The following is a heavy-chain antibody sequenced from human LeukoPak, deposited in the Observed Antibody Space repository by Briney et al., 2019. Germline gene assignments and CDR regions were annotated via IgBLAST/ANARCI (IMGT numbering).Heavy chain of an antibody. J-gene: IGHJ4*02. CDR2: IWYDGSNN. V-gene: IGHV3-33*01. CDR1: AFTFSNYD. CDR3: ARDNALAVAGKAHHSDY. D-gene: IGHD6-19*01. Sequence: SLCLSSAASAFTFSNYDMHRDRQAPGKGLKGWTIIWYDGSNNYYAGSVKGGLPISRENSKNTLYLQMTSLRAEATAVYICARDNALAVAGKAHHSDYWGQGTLVTVSS.